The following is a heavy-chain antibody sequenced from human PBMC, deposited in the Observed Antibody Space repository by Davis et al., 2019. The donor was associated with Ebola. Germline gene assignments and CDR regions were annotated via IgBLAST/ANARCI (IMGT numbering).Heavy chain of an antibody. V-gene: IGHV4-34*01. CDR3: ASAGYTYCSGGSCYQDY. CDR2: INHSGST. CDR1: GGSFSGYY. Sequence: SETLSLTCAVYGGSFSGYYWSWIRQPPGKGLEWIGEINHSGSTNYNPSLKSRVTISVDTSKNQFSLKLSSVTAADTAVYYCASAGYTYCSGGSCYQDYWGQGTLVTVSS. J-gene: IGHJ4*02. D-gene: IGHD2-15*01.